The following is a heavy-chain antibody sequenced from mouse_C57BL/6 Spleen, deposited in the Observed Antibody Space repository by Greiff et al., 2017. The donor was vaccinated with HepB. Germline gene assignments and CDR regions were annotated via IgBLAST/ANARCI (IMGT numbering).Heavy chain of an antibody. CDR1: GFSFTGYY. CDR3: ARSLFDYDLDY. J-gene: IGHJ2*01. V-gene: IGHV1-31*01. D-gene: IGHD2-4*01. CDR2: IDPYNGVS. Sequence: EVQLQQSGPELVKPGASVKISCKASGFSFTGYYMHWVKQSHGNILDWIGYIDPYNGVSSYNQKFKGKATFTVDNSSSTAYMELRSLTSEDSAVYYCARSLFDYDLDYWGQGTTLTVSS.